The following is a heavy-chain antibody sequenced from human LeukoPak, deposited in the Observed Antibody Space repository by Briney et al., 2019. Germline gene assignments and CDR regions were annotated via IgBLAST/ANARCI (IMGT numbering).Heavy chain of an antibody. Sequence: ASVKVSCKAPGYTFTSYYMHWVRQAPGQGLEWMGIINPSGGSTSYAQKFQGRVTMTRDMSTSTDYMELSSLRPEDTAVYYCARDNSVEDTAWWFDPWGQGTLVTVSS. J-gene: IGHJ5*02. D-gene: IGHD4-23*01. CDR3: ARDNSVEDTAWWFDP. V-gene: IGHV1-46*01. CDR1: GYTFTSYY. CDR2: INPSGGST.